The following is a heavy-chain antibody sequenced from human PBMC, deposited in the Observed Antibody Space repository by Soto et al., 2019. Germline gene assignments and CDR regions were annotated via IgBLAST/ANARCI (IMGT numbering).Heavy chain of an antibody. V-gene: IGHV4-34*01. D-gene: IGHD2-8*02. CDR2: INPKGGV. J-gene: IGHJ1*01. CDR1: GTSFSDYW. Sequence: QVQLHQWGTGLLRPSETLSLTCEVSGTSFSDYWWSWVRQAPGKGLEWIAEINPKGGVKYNPSLKSLLRSSVDLSKRQFSLEMTSVTAADTAVYYCARVGSFCTGSTCSGFWGQGTQVNVSS. CDR3: ARVGSFCTGSTCSGF.